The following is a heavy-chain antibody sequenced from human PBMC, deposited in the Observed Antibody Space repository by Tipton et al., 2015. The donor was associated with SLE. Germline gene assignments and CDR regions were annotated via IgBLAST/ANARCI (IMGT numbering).Heavy chain of an antibody. CDR1: GASISSYY. CDR2: IYYSGST. V-gene: IGHV4-59*12. Sequence: GASISSYYWSWIRQPPRKGLEWIGYIYYSGSTIHNPSLKSRVTMSVDTSKNQFSLKLSSVTAADTAVYYCAREPRSGYHDYWGQGTLVIVSS. CDR3: AREPRSGYHDY. D-gene: IGHD3-3*01. J-gene: IGHJ4*02.